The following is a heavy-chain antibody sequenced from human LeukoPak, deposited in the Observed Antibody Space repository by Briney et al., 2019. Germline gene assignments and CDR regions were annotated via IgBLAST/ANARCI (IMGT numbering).Heavy chain of an antibody. V-gene: IGHV3-48*03. CDR2: ISGSGTTM. J-gene: IGHJ4*02. Sequence: QPGGSLRLSCVASGFTFSSYEMNWLRQSPGKGLEWVSFISGSGTTMYYADSVKGRFTISRDNAKNSLYLRMNSLRAEDTAVYYCARSVQWLPYWGQGTLVTVSS. CDR1: GFTFSSYE. CDR3: ARSVQWLPY. D-gene: IGHD6-19*01.